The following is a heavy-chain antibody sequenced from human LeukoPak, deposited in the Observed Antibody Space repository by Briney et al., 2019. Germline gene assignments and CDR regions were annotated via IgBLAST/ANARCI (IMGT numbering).Heavy chain of an antibody. CDR1: GFTFSSYG. D-gene: IGHD1-26*01. J-gene: IGHJ1*01. Sequence: GGSLRLSCAASGFTFSSYGMHWVRQAPGKGLEWVAFIRYDGSNKYYADSVKGRFTISRDNSKNTLYLQMNSLGAEDTAVYYCAKDHRGSYYFVAPGYFQHWGQGTLVTVSS. CDR2: IRYDGSNK. V-gene: IGHV3-30*02. CDR3: AKDHRGSYYFVAPGYFQH.